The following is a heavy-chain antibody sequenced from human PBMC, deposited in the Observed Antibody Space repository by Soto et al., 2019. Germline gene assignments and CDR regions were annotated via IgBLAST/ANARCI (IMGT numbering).Heavy chain of an antibody. D-gene: IGHD6-13*01. V-gene: IGHV3-33*01. CDR1: GFTFSSYD. J-gene: IGHJ6*02. CDR3: ARDIAAAGTSYYYYGMDV. Sequence: ESGGGVVQPGRSLRLSCAASGFTFSSYDMHWVRQAPGKGLEWVAVIWYDGSNKYYADSVKGRFTISRDNSKNTLYLQMNSLRAEDTAVYYCARDIAAAGTSYYYYGMDVWGQGTTVTVSS. CDR2: IWYDGSNK.